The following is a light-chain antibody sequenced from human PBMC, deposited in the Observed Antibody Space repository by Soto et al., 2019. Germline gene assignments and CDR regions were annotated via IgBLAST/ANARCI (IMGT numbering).Light chain of an antibody. V-gene: IGLV2-14*03. CDR3: SSYTTRSTLI. Sequence: QSALTQPASVSGSPGQSITISCTGSSSDVGAYNYVSWYQQHPGNAPKIMIFDVSNRPSGVSNRFSGSKSGNTASLTISGLQAEDEADYSCSSYTTRSTLIFGGGTKLTVL. J-gene: IGLJ2*01. CDR2: DVS. CDR1: SSDVGAYNY.